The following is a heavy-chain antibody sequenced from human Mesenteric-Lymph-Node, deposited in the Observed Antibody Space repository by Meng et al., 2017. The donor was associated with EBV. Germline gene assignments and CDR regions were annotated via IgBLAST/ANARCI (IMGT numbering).Heavy chain of an antibody. V-gene: IGHV4-4*02. CDR2: IYHSGTT. CDR3: ASRDGYNAFSGHY. J-gene: IGHJ4*02. D-gene: IGHD5-24*01. Sequence: QVPPRESGPGLAKPSGTLSLTCTVSGGSISSNNWWSWVRQPPGKGREWIGEIYHSGTTNYNPSLKSRATMSVDTSKNQFSLNLTSVTAADTAVYYGASRDGYNAFSGHYWGQGTLVTVSS. CDR1: GGSISSNNW.